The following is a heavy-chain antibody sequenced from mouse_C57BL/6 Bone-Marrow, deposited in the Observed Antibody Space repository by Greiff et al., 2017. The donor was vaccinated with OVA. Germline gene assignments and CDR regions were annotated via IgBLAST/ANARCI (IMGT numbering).Heavy chain of an antibody. D-gene: IGHD1-1*01. J-gene: IGHJ3*01. CDR3: ARSNYGSSYSFAY. Sequence: QVHVKQSGAELVRPGTSVKMSCKASGYTFTNYWIGWAKQRPGHGLEWIGDIYPGGGYTNYNEKFKGKATLTADKSSRTAYVQFSSLTSEDSAISYGARSNYGSSYSFAYWGQGTLVTVSA. CDR2: IYPGGGYT. CDR1: GYTFTNYW. V-gene: IGHV1-63*01.